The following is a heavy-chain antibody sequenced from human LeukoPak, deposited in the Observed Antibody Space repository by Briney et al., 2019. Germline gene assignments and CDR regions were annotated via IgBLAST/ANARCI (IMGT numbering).Heavy chain of an antibody. CDR1: GFTFSSYS. V-gene: IGHV3-21*01. Sequence: PGGSLRLSCAASGFTFSSYSMNWVRQAPGKGLEWVSSISSSSSYIYYADSVKGRFTISRDNAKNSLYLQMNSLRAEDTAVYYCARGYCSGGSCYPDFDYWGQGTLVTVSS. J-gene: IGHJ4*02. CDR3: ARGYCSGGSCYPDFDY. D-gene: IGHD2-15*01. CDR2: ISSSSSYI.